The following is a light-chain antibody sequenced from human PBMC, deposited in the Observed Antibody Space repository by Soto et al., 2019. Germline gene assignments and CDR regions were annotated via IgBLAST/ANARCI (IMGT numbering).Light chain of an antibody. CDR3: QHYYSSPFT. CDR2: WAS. J-gene: IGKJ5*01. Sequence: DIVMTQSPDSLAVSLGERATINCKSSQGVLYSSNNKNYLAWYQQKPGQPPKLVIYWASTRESGVPDRFSGSGSGTDFTLTISSLQAEDVAVYYCQHYYSSPFTFGQGTRLEIK. V-gene: IGKV4-1*01. CDR1: QGVLYSSNNKNY.